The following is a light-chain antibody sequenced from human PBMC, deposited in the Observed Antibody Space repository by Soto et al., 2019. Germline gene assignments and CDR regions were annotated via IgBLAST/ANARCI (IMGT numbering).Light chain of an antibody. CDR1: RSVSSDY. CDR2: GAS. CDR3: QQYGSSPS. J-gene: IGKJ4*01. V-gene: IGKV3-20*01. Sequence: EIVLTQSPGTLSLSPGERPTLSCRASRSVSSDYLAWYQQKPGQAPRLLIHGASNRATGIPDRFSGRGSGTDFTLTISRLEPEDFTVYYCQQYGSSPSFGGGTKVDIK.